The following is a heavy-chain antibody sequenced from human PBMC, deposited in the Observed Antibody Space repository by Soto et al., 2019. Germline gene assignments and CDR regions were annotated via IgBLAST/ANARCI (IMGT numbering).Heavy chain of an antibody. J-gene: IGHJ5*02. D-gene: IGHD6-13*01. V-gene: IGHV3-30*03. CDR3: ATGIAAAGTGGENNWFDP. CDR1: GFTFSSYG. CDR2: ISYDGSNK. Sequence: GGSLRLSCAASGFTFSSYGMHWVRQAPGKGLEWVAVISYDGSNKYYADSVKGRFTISRDNSKNTLYLQMNSLRAEDTAVYYCATGIAAAGTGGENNWFDPWGQGTLVTVSS.